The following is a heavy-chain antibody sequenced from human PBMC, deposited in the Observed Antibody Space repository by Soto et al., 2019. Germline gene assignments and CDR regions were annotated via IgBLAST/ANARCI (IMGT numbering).Heavy chain of an antibody. J-gene: IGHJ4*02. D-gene: IGHD6-19*01. CDR2: ISSTAGGT. CDR1: GFTLSSYA. Sequence: EVQVLESGGGLVQPGGSLRLSCAASGFTLSSYAMSWVRQAPGKGLEWVASISSTAGGTYYADSAKGRFTISRDKSKNTLYLQMTGPRAEDTAVYFCAKDHVAVAGKASWYFDSWGQGTLVTVSS. V-gene: IGHV3-23*01. CDR3: AKDHVAVAGKASWYFDS.